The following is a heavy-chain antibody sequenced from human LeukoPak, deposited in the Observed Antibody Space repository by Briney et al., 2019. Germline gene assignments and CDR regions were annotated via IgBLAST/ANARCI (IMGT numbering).Heavy chain of an antibody. D-gene: IGHD6-13*01. CDR2: MYPNRGNT. J-gene: IGHJ6*02. Sequence: GASVKVSCKASGYTFTSYDINWVRQATGQGLEWMGWMYPNRGNTGYAQKFQGRVTMTRNTSISTAYMELSSLRSEDTAVYYCAREQAAAAPGAGGIYCYYGMDVWGQGTTVTVSS. V-gene: IGHV1-8*01. CDR3: AREQAAAAPGAGGIYCYYGMDV. CDR1: GYTFTSYD.